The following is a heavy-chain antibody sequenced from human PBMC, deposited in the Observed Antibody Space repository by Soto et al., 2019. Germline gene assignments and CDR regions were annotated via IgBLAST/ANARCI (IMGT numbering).Heavy chain of an antibody. CDR2: ISGSGGST. Sequence: EVQLLESGGGLVQPGGSLRLSCAASGFTFSSYAMSWVRQAPGKGLEWVSAISGSGGSTYYADSVKGRFTISRDNSKNKLYLQMTSLRAEDTAVYYCAKDGNPIPYLTGYYRLGWFDPWGQGTLVTVSS. V-gene: IGHV3-23*01. J-gene: IGHJ5*02. CDR3: AKDGNPIPYLTGYYRLGWFDP. CDR1: GFTFSSYA. D-gene: IGHD3-9*01.